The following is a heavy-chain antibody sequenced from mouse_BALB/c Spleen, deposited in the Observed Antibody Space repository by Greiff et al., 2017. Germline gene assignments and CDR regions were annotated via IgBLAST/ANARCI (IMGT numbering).Heavy chain of an antibody. CDR3: ARGSDYYGLDY. CDR2: ISSGSSTI. J-gene: IGHJ2*01. V-gene: IGHV5-17*02. Sequence: EVQGVESGGGLVQPGGSRKLSCAASGFTFSSFGMHWVRQAPEKGLEWVAYISSGSSTIYYADTVKGRFTISRDNPKNTLFLQMTSLRSEDTAMYYCARGSDYYGLDYWGQGTTLTVSS. D-gene: IGHD1-2*01. CDR1: GFTFSSFG.